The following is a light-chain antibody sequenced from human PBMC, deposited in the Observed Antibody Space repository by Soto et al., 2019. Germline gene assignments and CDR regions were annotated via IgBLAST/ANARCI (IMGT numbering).Light chain of an antibody. CDR1: QSVSSN. J-gene: IGKJ1*01. CDR3: QQYNSYTWT. V-gene: IGKV3D-15*01. CDR2: GAS. Sequence: EIVTTQSPATLSVSPGEGVPLSCRVSQSVSSNLAWYQQKPGQAPRLLNSGASSRATGIPDRFSGSRSGTEFTLTISSLQPDDFATYYCQQYNSYTWTFGQGTKVDIK.